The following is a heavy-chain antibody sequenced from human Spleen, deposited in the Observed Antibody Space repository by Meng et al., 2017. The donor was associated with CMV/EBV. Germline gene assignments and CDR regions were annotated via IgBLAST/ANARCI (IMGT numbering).Heavy chain of an antibody. CDR1: GGSIRSGDHY. J-gene: IGHJ4*02. Sequence: SETLSLTCSVSGGSIRSGDHYWSWIRQPPGKGLEWIGYIFYTGTTYYNPSLTSRVTISVNTSKNHFSLQLRSVTAADTAVYYCARSYGDYGLEYWGQGTLVTVSS. D-gene: IGHD4-17*01. CDR2: IFYTGTT. CDR3: ARSYGDYGLEY. V-gene: IGHV4-30-4*08.